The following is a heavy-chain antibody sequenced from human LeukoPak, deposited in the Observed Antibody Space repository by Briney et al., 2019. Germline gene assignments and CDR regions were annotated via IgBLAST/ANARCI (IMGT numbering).Heavy chain of an antibody. J-gene: IGHJ4*02. V-gene: IGHV1-18*01. D-gene: IGHD4-17*01. Sequence: ASVKVSCEASGYSFSIYGITWARQAPGQGLGYLGWISASDGTTNYAQKVQDRVTMTTDTSTSTAYLELRSLRSEDTAVYFCARCGAAVTTHFSHWGQGTLVTVSS. CDR3: ARCGAAVTTHFSH. CDR2: ISASDGTT. CDR1: GYSFSIYG.